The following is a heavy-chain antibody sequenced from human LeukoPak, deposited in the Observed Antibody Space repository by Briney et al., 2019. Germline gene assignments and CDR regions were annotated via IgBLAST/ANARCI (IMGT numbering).Heavy chain of an antibody. CDR2: ISGSGGST. V-gene: IGHV3-23*01. Sequence: GGPLRLSCAASGFTFSSYAMSWVRQAPGKGLEWVSAISGSGGSTYYADSVKGRFTISRDNSKNTLYLQMNSLRAEDTAVYYCAKEGYYDSSGYPIAHDYWGQGTLVTVSS. D-gene: IGHD3-22*01. CDR1: GFTFSSYA. J-gene: IGHJ4*02. CDR3: AKEGYYDSSGYPIAHDY.